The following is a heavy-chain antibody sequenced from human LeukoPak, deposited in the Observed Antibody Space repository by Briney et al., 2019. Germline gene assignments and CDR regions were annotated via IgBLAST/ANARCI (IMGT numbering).Heavy chain of an antibody. V-gene: IGHV4-34*01. Sequence: SETLSLTCAVNGGSFSGYHWSWIRQSPGKGLEWIGDIAQRGSTKYNPSLKGRITISVDTSKNQFSLKLSSVTAADTAVYYCARTEVLRDYDYVWGSYRSPHFDYWGQGTLVTVSS. D-gene: IGHD3-16*02. CDR2: IAQRGST. CDR1: GGSFSGYH. J-gene: IGHJ4*02. CDR3: ARTEVLRDYDYVWGSYRSPHFDY.